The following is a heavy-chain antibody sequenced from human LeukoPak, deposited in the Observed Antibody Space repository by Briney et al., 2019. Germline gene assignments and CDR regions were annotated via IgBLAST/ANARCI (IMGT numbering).Heavy chain of an antibody. CDR1: GGSISSYY. CDR3: PGSTVTDDAFDI. D-gene: IGHD4-17*01. V-gene: IGHV4-59*08. Sequence: SETLSLTCTVSGGSISSYYWSWIRQPPGKGLEWIGYIYYSGSTNYNPSLKSRVTISVDTSKNQFSLKLSSVTAADTAVYYCPGSTVTDDAFDIWGQGTMVTVSS. J-gene: IGHJ3*02. CDR2: IYYSGST.